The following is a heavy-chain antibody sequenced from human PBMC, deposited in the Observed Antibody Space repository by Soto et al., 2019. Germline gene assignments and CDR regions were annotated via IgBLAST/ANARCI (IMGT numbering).Heavy chain of an antibody. Sequence: PGGSLRLSCVASGFTFSGYTVHWVRQAPGKGLEYVSAVSGNGGSTYYANSMKGRFTISRDNSKNTLYLQMDSLGAEDMAVYYCARFTGYCRCTGCSEGAFDIWGQGTMVTISS. J-gene: IGHJ3*02. D-gene: IGHD2-2*01. CDR2: VSGNGGST. CDR1: GFTFSGYT. CDR3: ARFTGYCRCTGCSEGAFDI. V-gene: IGHV3-64*01.